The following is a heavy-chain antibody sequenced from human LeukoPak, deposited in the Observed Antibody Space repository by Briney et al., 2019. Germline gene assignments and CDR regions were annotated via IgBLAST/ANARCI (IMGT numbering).Heavy chain of an antibody. CDR2: INPNSGGT. V-gene: IGHV1-2*02. CDR1: GYTFTGYY. D-gene: IGHD2-2*01. J-gene: IGHJ5*02. CDR3: ARFRRRYCSSTSCSNWFDP. Sequence: ASVKVSCKASGYTFTGYYMHWVRQAPGQGLEWMGWINPNSGGTNYAQKFQGRVTMTRDASISTAYMELSRLRSDGTAVYYCARFRRRYCSSTSCSNWFDPWGQGTLVTVSS.